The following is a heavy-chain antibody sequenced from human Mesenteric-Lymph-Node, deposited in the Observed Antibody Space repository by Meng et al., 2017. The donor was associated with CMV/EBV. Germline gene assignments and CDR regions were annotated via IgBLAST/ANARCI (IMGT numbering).Heavy chain of an antibody. CDR1: GFTFSDYY. CDR2: VSWNGSRT. V-gene: IGHV3-19*01. J-gene: IGHJ6*02. CDR3: ANARGSSWYYYGMDV. D-gene: IGHD6-6*01. Sequence: GGSLRLSCAASGFTFSDYYMNWVRQAPGKGLEWVSGVSWNGSRTHYADSVKGRFTISRDNAKNSLYLQMNSLRAEDTALYYCANARGSSWYYYGMDVWGRGTTVTVSS.